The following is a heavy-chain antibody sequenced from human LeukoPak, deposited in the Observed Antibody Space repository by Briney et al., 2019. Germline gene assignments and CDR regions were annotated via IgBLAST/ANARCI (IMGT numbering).Heavy chain of an antibody. J-gene: IGHJ6*03. CDR1: GFTFSSYA. CDR3: ARSDVVTRNYYYYMDV. V-gene: IGHV3-23*01. CDR2: ISSSGGST. Sequence: GGSLRLSCAASGFTFSSYAMSWVRQAPGKGLEWVSTISSSGGSTYYPDSVKGRFTISKYTSKNTLFLQMNSLRAEDTAVYYCARSDVVTRNYYYYMDVRGKGTTVTVSS. D-gene: IGHD2-2*01.